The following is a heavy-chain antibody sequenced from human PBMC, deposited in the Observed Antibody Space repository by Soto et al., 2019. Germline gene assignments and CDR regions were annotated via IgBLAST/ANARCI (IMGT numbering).Heavy chain of an antibody. Sequence: QVHLVESGGGVVQPGRSLRLSCAASGFSFSFSGMHWVRQAPGKGLERVAGLWYDGSSENYADSVKGRFTISRHNSKNTLHLQMDSLRVEDTAMYYCARGLAKVAGGAFDIWGQGTMVIVSS. CDR2: LWYDGSSE. D-gene: IGHD3-16*01. CDR3: ARGLAKVAGGAFDI. J-gene: IGHJ3*02. CDR1: GFSFSFSG. V-gene: IGHV3-33*01.